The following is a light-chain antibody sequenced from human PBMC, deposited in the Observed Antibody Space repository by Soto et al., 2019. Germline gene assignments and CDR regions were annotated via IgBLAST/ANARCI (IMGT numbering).Light chain of an antibody. CDR2: GAS. V-gene: IGKV3-20*01. CDR1: QTIDSGY. CDR3: QQHGGSPLYT. J-gene: IGKJ2*01. Sequence: ESVLMQSPGTLSLSPGEGATLSCRASQTIDSGYLACYQQRPGQAPRLLIYGASSRATGIPDRFSGSGSGTDFTLTISRLEPEDFAVYYCQQHGGSPLYTFGQGTKLQIK.